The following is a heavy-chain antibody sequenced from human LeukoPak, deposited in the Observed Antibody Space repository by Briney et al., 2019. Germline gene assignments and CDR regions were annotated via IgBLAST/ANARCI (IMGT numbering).Heavy chain of an antibody. V-gene: IGHV1-2*02. CDR3: ARDHDYGPDY. J-gene: IGHJ4*02. Sequence: ASVKVSCKASGYTFTVHYMHWLRQAPGQGLEWMGWIKPDSGATIFAQNFQGRVTMTSDTSINTAYMELSSLTSDDTAMYYCARDHDYGPDYWGQGTLVTVSA. CDR2: IKPDSGAT. CDR1: GYTFTVHY. D-gene: IGHD4/OR15-4a*01.